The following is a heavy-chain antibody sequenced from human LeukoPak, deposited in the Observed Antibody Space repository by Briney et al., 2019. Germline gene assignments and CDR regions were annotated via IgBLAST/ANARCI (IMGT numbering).Heavy chain of an antibody. Sequence: ASETLSLTCTVSGDSISGYYWSWIRQPPGKGLEWIGYISYSGSTNYNPSLRSRVTISVDTSENQFSLKLSSVTAADTAVYYCARATIEYCSNISCRAGYFDLWGQGTLVTVSS. CDR2: ISYSGST. CDR3: ARATIEYCSNISCRAGYFDL. CDR1: GDSISGYY. D-gene: IGHD2-2*01. V-gene: IGHV4-59*01. J-gene: IGHJ4*02.